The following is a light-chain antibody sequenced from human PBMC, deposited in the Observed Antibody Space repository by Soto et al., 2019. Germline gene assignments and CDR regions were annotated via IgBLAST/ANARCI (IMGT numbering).Light chain of an antibody. J-gene: IGLJ7*01. Sequence: QSVLTQPASVSGSPGQSITISCTGTSSDVGSHNPVSWYQQHPGQAPKLMIYEVSKRPLGVSARFSASKSGNTASLTISGVQAEDEADYYCCSYGGSRAVFGGGTQLTVL. CDR1: SSDVGSHNP. V-gene: IGLV2-23*02. CDR3: CSYGGSRAV. CDR2: EVS.